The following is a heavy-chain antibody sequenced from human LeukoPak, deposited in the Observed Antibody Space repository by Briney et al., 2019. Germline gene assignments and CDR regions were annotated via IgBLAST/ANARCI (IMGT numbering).Heavy chain of an antibody. J-gene: IGHJ4*02. Sequence: GGSLRLSCAASGFTFSTYAMSWVRQAPGKGLEWVSSISGSDGTTYYVDSVKGRFTISRDNSKNTLYLQMNSLRAEDTAVYYCAKDPPGLLSRGMDYGGQGTLVTVSS. CDR2: ISGSDGTT. D-gene: IGHD3-10*01. CDR3: AKDPPGLLSRGMDY. V-gene: IGHV3-23*01. CDR1: GFTFSTYA.